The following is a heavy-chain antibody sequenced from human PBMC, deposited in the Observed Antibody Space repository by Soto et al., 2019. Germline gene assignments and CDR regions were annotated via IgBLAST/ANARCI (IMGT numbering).Heavy chain of an antibody. CDR2: IYYSGST. Sequence: QVQLQESGPGLVKPSETLSLTCTVSGGSVSSGSYYWSWIRQPPGKGLEWIGYIYYSGSTNYNPSLKSRVTISVDTSKNQFSLKLSYVTAADTAVYYCARIYFYSSSSYWFDPWGQGTLVTVSS. CDR3: ARIYFYSSSSYWFDP. V-gene: IGHV4-61*01. J-gene: IGHJ5*02. CDR1: GGSVSSGSYY. D-gene: IGHD6-6*01.